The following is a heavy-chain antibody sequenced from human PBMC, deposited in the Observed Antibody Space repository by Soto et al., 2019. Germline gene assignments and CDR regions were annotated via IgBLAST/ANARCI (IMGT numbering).Heavy chain of an antibody. V-gene: IGHV1-69*13. CDR2: IIPIFGTA. CDR3: ARYHSSDYYYYGMDV. J-gene: IGHJ6*02. Sequence: ASVKVSCKASGGTFSSYAISWVRQAPGQGLEWMGGIIPIFGTANYAQKFQGRVTITADESTRTAYMELSSLRSEDKAVYYCARYHSSDYYYYGMDVWVQGTTVTVSS. CDR1: GGTFSSYA. D-gene: IGHD3-22*01.